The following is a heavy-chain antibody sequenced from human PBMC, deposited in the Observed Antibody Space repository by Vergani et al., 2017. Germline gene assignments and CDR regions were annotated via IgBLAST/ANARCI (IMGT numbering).Heavy chain of an antibody. CDR3: AADISRNLFDY. CDR2: IYYSGSS. D-gene: IGHD3-3*02. Sequence: QVKLQESGPGLVKPSETLSLTCTVSGASISSGGYYWSWIRQFPGKGLEWIGYIYYSGSSHYNPSLKSRVTISVDSSMNRLFMNLTSVTAADTAVYYGAADISRNLFDYWGQGTLVTVSS. CDR1: GASISSGGYY. J-gene: IGHJ5*01. V-gene: IGHV4-31*03.